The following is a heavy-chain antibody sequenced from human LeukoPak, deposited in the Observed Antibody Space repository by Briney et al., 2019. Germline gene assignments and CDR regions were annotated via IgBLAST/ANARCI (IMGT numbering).Heavy chain of an antibody. CDR1: GFTFGDYA. V-gene: IGHV3-15*01. CDR2: ISSKSDGGTT. Sequence: GGSLRLSCTASGFTFGDYAMSWFRQAPGKGLEWVGRISSKSDGGTTDHAAPVKGRFTISRDDSTNTLSLQMSSLKAEDTALYFCITEPHDYGDFTFGYWGQGTLVTVSS. CDR3: ITEPHDYGDFTFGY. J-gene: IGHJ4*02. D-gene: IGHD4-17*01.